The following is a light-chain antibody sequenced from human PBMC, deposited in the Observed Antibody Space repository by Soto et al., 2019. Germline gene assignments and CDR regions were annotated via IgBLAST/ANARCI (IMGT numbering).Light chain of an antibody. J-gene: IGKJ4*01. CDR1: QDISNY. Sequence: DIQMPQSPSSLSASVGDRVTITCQARQDISNYLNWYQQKPGKAPKLLIYDASNLETGVPSRFSGSGSGTDFTFTISSLQPEDIATYYCQQYDNLPLTFGGGTKVEIK. CDR3: QQYDNLPLT. V-gene: IGKV1-33*01. CDR2: DAS.